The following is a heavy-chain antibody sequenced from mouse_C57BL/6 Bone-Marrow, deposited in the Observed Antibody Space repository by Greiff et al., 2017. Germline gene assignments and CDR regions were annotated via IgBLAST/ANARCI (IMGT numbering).Heavy chain of an antibody. CDR3: AIPATTPFYSMDY. Sequence: EVQLVESGGGLVQPGGSLKLSCAASGFTFSDYYMYWVRQTPEKRLEWVAYISNGGGSTYSPDTVKGRFTISRDNAKNTLYLQLSRLKSEDTAMYYCAIPATTPFYSMDYWGQGTSVTVSS. J-gene: IGHJ4*01. CDR2: ISNGGGST. CDR1: GFTFSDYY. D-gene: IGHD1-2*01. V-gene: IGHV5-12*01.